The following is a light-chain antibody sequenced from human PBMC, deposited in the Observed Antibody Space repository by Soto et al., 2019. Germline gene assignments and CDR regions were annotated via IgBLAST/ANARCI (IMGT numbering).Light chain of an antibody. Sequence: DIQMTQSPSSLSASVGDRVTITCRASQTISMYLNWYQQKPGKAPILLISAASSLESGVPSRFSGSRSGTEFTLTISSLQPEDCASYYCQQRYSTPPLTFDGGTKVEIK. CDR1: QTISMY. J-gene: IGKJ4*01. V-gene: IGKV1-39*01. CDR3: QQRYSTPPLT. CDR2: AAS.